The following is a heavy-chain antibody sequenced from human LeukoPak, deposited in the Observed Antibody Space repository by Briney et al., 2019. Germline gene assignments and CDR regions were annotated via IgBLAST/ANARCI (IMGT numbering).Heavy chain of an antibody. CDR1: GYTFTSYY. V-gene: IGHV1-46*01. CDR2: INPSGGST. Sequence: ASVKVSCKASGYTFTSYYMHWVRQAPGQGLEWMGLINPSGGSTSYAQKFQGRVTMTTDTSTSTAYMELRSLRSDDTAVYYCARALSSSSWYPGEDYFDYWGQGTLVTVSS. CDR3: ARALSSSSWYPGEDYFDY. J-gene: IGHJ4*02. D-gene: IGHD6-13*01.